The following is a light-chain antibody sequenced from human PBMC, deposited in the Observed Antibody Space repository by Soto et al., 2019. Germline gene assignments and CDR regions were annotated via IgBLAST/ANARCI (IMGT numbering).Light chain of an antibody. J-gene: IGKJ2*01. V-gene: IGKV3-15*01. CDR3: QKYNNWPRT. CDR1: QSISSD. Sequence: ETVMTQSPATLSVSPGERATRSCRASQSISSDLAWYQQKPGQAPRLLIYGASTTATGIPGRFSGSGSGREFTLTISSLQSEDVAVYYCQKYNNWPRTFGQGTKLEIK. CDR2: GAS.